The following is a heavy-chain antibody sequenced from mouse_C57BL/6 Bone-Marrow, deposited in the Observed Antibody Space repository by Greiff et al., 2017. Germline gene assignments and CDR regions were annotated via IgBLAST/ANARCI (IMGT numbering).Heavy chain of an antibody. Sequence: VQLQQSGAELVRPGTSVKVSCKASGYAFTNYLIEWVKQRPGQGLEWIGVINTGSGGTNYNEKFKGKATLTADKSSSTAYMQLSSLTSEDSAVYVCARKYYYAMDYWGQGTSVTVSS. V-gene: IGHV1-54*01. J-gene: IGHJ4*01. CDR1: GYAFTNYL. CDR3: ARKYYYAMDY. CDR2: INTGSGGT.